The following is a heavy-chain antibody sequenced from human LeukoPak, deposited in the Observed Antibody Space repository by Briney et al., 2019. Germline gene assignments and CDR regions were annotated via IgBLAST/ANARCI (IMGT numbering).Heavy chain of an antibody. V-gene: IGHV4-4*09. D-gene: IGHD2-15*01. CDR1: GGSISSYY. J-gene: IGHJ1*01. Sequence: SETLSLTCTVSGGSISSYYWSWIRQPPGKGLEWIGYIYTSGSTNYNPSLKGRVTISVDTSKNQFSLKLSSVTAADTAVYYCSRTSDCSGGSCYEYFQHWGQGTLVTVSS. CDR2: IYTSGST. CDR3: SRTSDCSGGSCYEYFQH.